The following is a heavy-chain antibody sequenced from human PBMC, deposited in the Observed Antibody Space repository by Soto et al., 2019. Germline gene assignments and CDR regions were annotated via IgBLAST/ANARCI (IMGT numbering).Heavy chain of an antibody. CDR2: IFYSGHL. CDR1: CASFTTYY. V-gene: IGHV4-59*01. CDR3: AREGGGYRFDY. D-gene: IGHD1-26*01. J-gene: IGHJ4*02. Sequence: QVQLQESGPGLVKPSETLSLTCTVSCASFTTYYWSWVRQPPGKGLEWIGYIFYSGHLNYNPSLQGRLTISVDQSKHPISLGLTSVTVAETAVYYCAREGGGYRFDYWGQGTLVTVSS.